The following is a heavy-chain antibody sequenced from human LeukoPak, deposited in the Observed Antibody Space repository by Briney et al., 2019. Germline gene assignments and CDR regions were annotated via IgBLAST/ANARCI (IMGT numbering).Heavy chain of an antibody. D-gene: IGHD4/OR15-4a*01. CDR3: ASGANVAY. J-gene: IGHJ4*02. Sequence: ASVTVSFKASGYTFTFYYMHWVRQAPGQGLEWMGWINSNSGATDYAQKFQGRVTKTSDTSISAAYMELSSLRSDDTAVYFCASGANVAYWGQGTLVTVPS. CDR2: INSNSGAT. V-gene: IGHV1-2*02. CDR1: GYTFTFYY.